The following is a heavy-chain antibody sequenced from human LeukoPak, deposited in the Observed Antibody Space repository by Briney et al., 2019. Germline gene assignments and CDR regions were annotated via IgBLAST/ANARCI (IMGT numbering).Heavy chain of an antibody. Sequence: GGSLRLSCAASGFTFSSYSMNRVRQAPGKGLEWLSYISSSSSTIYYADSVKGRFTISRDNAKNSLYLQMNSLRAEDTAVYYCARDLLYDSSGIFDYWGQGTLVTVSS. CDR1: GFTFSSYS. CDR3: ARDLLYDSSGIFDY. J-gene: IGHJ4*02. CDR2: ISSSSSTI. D-gene: IGHD3-22*01. V-gene: IGHV3-48*01.